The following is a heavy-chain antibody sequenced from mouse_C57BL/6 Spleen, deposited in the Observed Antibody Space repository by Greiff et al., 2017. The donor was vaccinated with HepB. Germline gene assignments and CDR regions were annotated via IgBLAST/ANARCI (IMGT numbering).Heavy chain of an antibody. V-gene: IGHV1-82*01. J-gene: IGHJ4*01. CDR3: AREDYYSNYDAMDC. CDR2: IYPGDGDT. Sequence: QVQLQQSGPELVQPGASVKISCKASGYAFSSSWMNWVKQMPGKGLEWIGRIYPGDGDTNYNGKFKGKATLTADKSSSTAYMQLSSLTSEDSAVYFCAREDYYSNYDAMDCWGQGTSVTVSS. CDR1: GYAFSSSW. D-gene: IGHD2-5*01.